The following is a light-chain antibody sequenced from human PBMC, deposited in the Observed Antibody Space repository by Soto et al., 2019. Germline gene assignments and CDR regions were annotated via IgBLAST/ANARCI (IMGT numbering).Light chain of an antibody. CDR2: AAS. Sequence: DLQMTQSPSSVSASVGDRVTITCRASQSISSSLAWYQQKPGTVPKLLIYAASNLQSGVPSRFSGSGAGTEFTLSITSLQPEDFGTYYCQQGDSFPITFGQGTRLEIK. J-gene: IGKJ5*01. CDR1: QSISSS. CDR3: QQGDSFPIT. V-gene: IGKV1-12*01.